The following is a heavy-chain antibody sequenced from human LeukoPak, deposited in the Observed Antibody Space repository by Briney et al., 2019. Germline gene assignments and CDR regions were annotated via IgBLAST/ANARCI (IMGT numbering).Heavy chain of an antibody. CDR2: ISGSGGST. Sequence: GGSLRLFCAASGFTFSSYAMSWDRQAPGKGLEWVSAISGSGGSTYYADSVKGRFTISRDNSKNTLYLQMNSLRAEDTAVYYCPNSWFLLFYYFDYWGQGTLVTVSS. CDR3: PNSWFLLFYYFDY. CDR1: GFTFSSYA. V-gene: IGHV3-23*01. D-gene: IGHD6-13*01. J-gene: IGHJ4*02.